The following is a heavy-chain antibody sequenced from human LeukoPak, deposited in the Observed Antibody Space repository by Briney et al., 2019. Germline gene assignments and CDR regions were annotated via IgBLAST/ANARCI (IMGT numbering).Heavy chain of an antibody. CDR3: ARDPPAAGSTEFDF. V-gene: IGHV1-2*02. D-gene: IGHD6-13*01. CDR2: IHPKSGGT. CDR1: GFTFTDYY. J-gene: IGHJ4*02. Sequence: ASVKVSCKASGFTFTDYYIHWVRQALGQGLEWMGSIHPKSGGTKYAQKFQGRVTVTRDTSISAAYMELSRLTSDDTAVYYCARDPPAAGSTEFDFWGQGTLVTVSS.